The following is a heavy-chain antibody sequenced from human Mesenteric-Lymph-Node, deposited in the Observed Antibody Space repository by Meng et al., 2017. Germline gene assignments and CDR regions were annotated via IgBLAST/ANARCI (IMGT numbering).Heavy chain of an antibody. D-gene: IGHD6-13*01. V-gene: IGHV1-69*05. J-gene: IGHJ5*02. Sequence: SVKVSCKASGGTFSSYAISWVRQAPGQGLEWMGGIIPIFGTANYAQKLQGRVTMTTDTSTSTAYMELRSLRSDDTAVYYCARDDSGYRPLSDPWGQGTLVTVSS. CDR2: IIPIFGTA. CDR3: ARDDSGYRPLSDP. CDR1: GGTFSSYA.